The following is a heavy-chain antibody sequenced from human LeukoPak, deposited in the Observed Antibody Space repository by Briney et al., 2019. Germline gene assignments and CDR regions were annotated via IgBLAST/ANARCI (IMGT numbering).Heavy chain of an antibody. CDR1: GFTFSGYS. CDR2: ISSSSSYI. J-gene: IGHJ4*02. Sequence: GGSLRLSCAASGFTFSGYSMNWVRQAPGKGLEWVSSISSSSSYIYYADSVKGRFTISRDNSNNTLYLQMYTLRAEDTAVYYCAKSEAEQFHPYFDYWGQGTLVTVSS. V-gene: IGHV3-21*04. CDR3: AKSEAEQFHPYFDY. D-gene: IGHD1-26*01.